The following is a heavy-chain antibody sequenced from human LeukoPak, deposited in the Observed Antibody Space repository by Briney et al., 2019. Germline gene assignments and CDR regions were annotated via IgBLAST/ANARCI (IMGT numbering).Heavy chain of an antibody. V-gene: IGHV3-7*01. CDR1: GFTFSSYW. D-gene: IGHD5-18*01. J-gene: IGHJ3*02. CDR2: IKQDGSEK. Sequence: GGSLRLSCAASGFTFSSYWMSWVRQAPGKGLEWVANIKQDGSEKYYVDSVKGRFTISRDNAKNSLYLQMNSLRAEDTAVYHCARVGYSYGYGAFDIWGQGTMVTVSS. CDR3: ARVGYSYGYGAFDI.